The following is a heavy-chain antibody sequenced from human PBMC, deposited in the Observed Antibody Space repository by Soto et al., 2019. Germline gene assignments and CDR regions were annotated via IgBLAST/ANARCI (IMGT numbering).Heavy chain of an antibody. Sequence: QVQLQESGPRVVKPSGTLSLTCTVSSGSMNDYYLTWIRQPAGKGLECIWRMFTSGSTNYNPALRRLVTISVDTSKTRFSLRLPSVTAADTAVYYCARLKGDGFDTWGQGTRVTVSS. CDR2: MFTSGST. V-gene: IGHV4-4*07. CDR1: SGSMNDYY. J-gene: IGHJ3*02. CDR3: ARLKGDGFDT.